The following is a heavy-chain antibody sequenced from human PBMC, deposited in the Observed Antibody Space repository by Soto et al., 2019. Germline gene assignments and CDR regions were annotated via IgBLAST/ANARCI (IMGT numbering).Heavy chain of an antibody. Sequence: PGGSLRLSCAASGFTFSNAWMNWVRQAPGKGLEWVGRIKSKTDGGTTDYAAPVKGRFTISRDDSKNTLYLQMNSLKTEDTAVYYCTTATQDIVLVPAAKEPSWLDPWGQGTLVTVAS. CDR3: TTATQDIVLVPAAKEPSWLDP. CDR1: GFTFSNAW. D-gene: IGHD2-2*01. CDR2: IKSKTDGGTT. J-gene: IGHJ5*02. V-gene: IGHV3-15*07.